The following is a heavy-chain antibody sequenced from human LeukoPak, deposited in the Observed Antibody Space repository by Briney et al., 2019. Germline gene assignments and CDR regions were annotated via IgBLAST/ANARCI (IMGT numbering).Heavy chain of an antibody. CDR3: ARDRLGQAVFDY. D-gene: IGHD3-16*01. CDR2: ISYDGSNK. CDR1: GFTFSSYA. Sequence: GGSLRLSCAASGFTFSSYAMHWVRQAPGKGLEWVAVISYDGSNKYYADSVKGRFTISRDNSKNTLYLQMNSLRAEDTAVYYCARDRLGQAVFDYWGQGNLVTISS. V-gene: IGHV3-30-3*01. J-gene: IGHJ4*02.